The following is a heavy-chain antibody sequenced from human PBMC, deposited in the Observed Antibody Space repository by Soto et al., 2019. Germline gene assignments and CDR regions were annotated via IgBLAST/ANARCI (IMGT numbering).Heavy chain of an antibody. Sequence: QVQLQQWGAGLLKPSETLSLTCAVYGGSFSGYYWSWIRQPPGKGLEWIGEINHSGSTNYNPSLKSRVTISGDTSKNQFSLKLSSVTAADTAVYYCARGGGKYQPHGLRGNWFDPWGQGTLVTVSS. J-gene: IGHJ5*02. D-gene: IGHD2-2*01. V-gene: IGHV4-34*01. CDR3: ARGGGKYQPHGLRGNWFDP. CDR1: GGSFSGYY. CDR2: INHSGST.